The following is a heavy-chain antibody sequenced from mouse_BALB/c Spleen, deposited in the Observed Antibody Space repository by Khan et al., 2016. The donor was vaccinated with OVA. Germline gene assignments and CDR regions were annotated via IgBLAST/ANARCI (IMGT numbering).Heavy chain of an antibody. Sequence: DVQLVQSGAELVKPGASVKLSCSASGFNIKDTYIHWMKQRPEQGLEWIGRFDPPNDDSKYGPKFQAKATLTADTSSNTAYLQLNSLTSEDTAVLCVATRYGNPFAFGGQGTLVTVSA. CDR1: GFNIKDTY. V-gene: IGHV14-3*02. J-gene: IGHJ3*01. D-gene: IGHD2-1*01. CDR2: FDPPNDDS. CDR3: ATRYGNPFAF.